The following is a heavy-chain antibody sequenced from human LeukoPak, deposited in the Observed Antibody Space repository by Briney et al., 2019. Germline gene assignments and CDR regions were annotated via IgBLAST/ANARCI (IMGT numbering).Heavy chain of an antibody. D-gene: IGHD5-12*01. Sequence: PGGSLRLSCAASGFTFSSYAMSWVRQAPGKGLEWVSAISGSGGSTYYADSVKGRFTISSDNSKNTLYLQMNSLRAEDTAVYYCAKDIGDGYNVPYWGQGTLVTVSS. CDR1: GFTFSSYA. V-gene: IGHV3-23*01. CDR3: AKDIGDGYNVPY. J-gene: IGHJ4*02. CDR2: ISGSGGST.